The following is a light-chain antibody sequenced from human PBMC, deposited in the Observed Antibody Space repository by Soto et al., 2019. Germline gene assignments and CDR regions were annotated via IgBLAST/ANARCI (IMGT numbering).Light chain of an antibody. Sequence: QSALTQPASVSGSPGQSITISCTGTSSDVGSYNLVSWYQHHPGKAPKLMIYEVIKRPSGVSNRFSGSKSGNTASLTISGLQAEDEADYYCCSYAGSSTVEFGGGTQLTVL. CDR1: SSDVGSYNL. V-gene: IGLV2-23*02. CDR3: CSYAGSSTVE. J-gene: IGLJ2*01. CDR2: EVI.